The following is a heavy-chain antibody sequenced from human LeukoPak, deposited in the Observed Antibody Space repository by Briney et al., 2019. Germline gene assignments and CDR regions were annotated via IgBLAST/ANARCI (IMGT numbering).Heavy chain of an antibody. J-gene: IGHJ1*01. V-gene: IGHV1-2*02. D-gene: IGHD6-19*01. CDR3: ARDRGQWLFRYFQH. CDR2: INPNSGGT. CDR1: GYTFTGYY. Sequence: ASVKVSYKASGYTFTGYYMHWVRQAPGQGLEWMGWINPNSGGTNYAQKFQGRVTMTRDTSISTAYMELSRLRSDDTAVYYCARDRGQWLFRYFQHWGQGTLVTVSS.